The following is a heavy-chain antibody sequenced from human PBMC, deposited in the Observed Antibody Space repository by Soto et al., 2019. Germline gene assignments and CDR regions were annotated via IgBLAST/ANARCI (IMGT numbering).Heavy chain of an antibody. D-gene: IGHD3-3*01. V-gene: IGHV4-31*03. CDR2: IYYSGST. Sequence: SSETLSLTCTVSGGSISSRGYYWSWIRQHPGKGLEWIGYIYYSGSTYYNPSLKGRVTISVDTSENQFSLKLSSVTAADTAVYYCARDSPYDFWSGYTNAFDIWGQGTMVTVSS. J-gene: IGHJ3*02. CDR3: ARDSPYDFWSGYTNAFDI. CDR1: GGSISSRGYY.